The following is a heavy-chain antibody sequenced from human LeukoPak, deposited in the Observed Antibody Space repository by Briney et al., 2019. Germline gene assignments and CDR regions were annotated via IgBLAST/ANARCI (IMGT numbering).Heavy chain of an antibody. Sequence: ASVKVSCKASGYTFTSYDINWVRQATGQGLEWMGWINPNSGGTNYAQKFQGRVTMTRDTSISTAYMELSRLRSDDTAVYYCARAGYSYGYWFDPWGQGTLVTVSS. CDR2: INPNSGGT. D-gene: IGHD5-18*01. J-gene: IGHJ5*02. CDR1: GYTFTSYD. V-gene: IGHV1-2*02. CDR3: ARAGYSYGYWFDP.